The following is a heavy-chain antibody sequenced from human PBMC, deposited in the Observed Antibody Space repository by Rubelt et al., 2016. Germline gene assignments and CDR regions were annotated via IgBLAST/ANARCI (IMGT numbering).Heavy chain of an antibody. J-gene: IGHJ4*02. D-gene: IGHD4-23*01. Sequence: QVQLQQWGAGLLKPSETLSLTCAVYGGSFSGYYWSWIRQPPGKGLEWIGEINHSGSPNYTPSLNGRVTVSVDTSKNRVSLKLSVVTAADTAVYYCARGGKLRRSDFTVVMLNWGQGTLVTVSS. V-gene: IGHV4-34*01. CDR2: INHSGSP. CDR1: GGSFSGYY. CDR3: ARGGKLRRSDFTVVMLN.